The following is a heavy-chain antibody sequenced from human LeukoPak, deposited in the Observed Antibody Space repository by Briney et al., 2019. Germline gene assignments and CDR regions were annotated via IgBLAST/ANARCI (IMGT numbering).Heavy chain of an antibody. CDR3: ARVIFDTSAFFDY. Sequence: PSETLSLTCAVFGGSFSGYYWNWIRQPPGKGLEWIGQINPSRNTNYNPSLKSRITMSVDTSKNQFSLKLSSVTAADTAVYYCARVIFDTSAFFDYWGQGALVTVSS. J-gene: IGHJ4*02. CDR1: GGSFSGYY. CDR2: INPSRNT. V-gene: IGHV4-34*10. D-gene: IGHD3-22*01.